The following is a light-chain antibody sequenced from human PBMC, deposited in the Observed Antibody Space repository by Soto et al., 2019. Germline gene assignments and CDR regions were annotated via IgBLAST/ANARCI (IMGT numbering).Light chain of an antibody. Sequence: QSVLTQPPSVSGTPGQRVTISCSGSNSNIGSNFVYWYQHLPGTTPKLLIFSYNVRPSGVPDRFSGSKSGNTASLTISGLQAEDEADYYCSSYTSTYTYVFGTGTKLTVL. CDR3: SSYTSTYTYV. CDR2: SYN. V-gene: IGLV1-44*01. J-gene: IGLJ1*01. CDR1: NSNIGSNF.